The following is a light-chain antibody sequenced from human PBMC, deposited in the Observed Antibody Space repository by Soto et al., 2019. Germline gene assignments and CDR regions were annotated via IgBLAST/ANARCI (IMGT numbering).Light chain of an antibody. J-gene: IGKJ4*01. Sequence: EIVMTQSPATLSVSPGERATLSCRASQSVTIYLAWYQQKPGQAPRLLIYSASTRATGIPARFSGSGSGTEFTLTISRLQSEDFAVYYCQHYNNWPLTVGGGTNVEIK. V-gene: IGKV3-15*01. CDR3: QHYNNWPLT. CDR2: SAS. CDR1: QSVTIY.